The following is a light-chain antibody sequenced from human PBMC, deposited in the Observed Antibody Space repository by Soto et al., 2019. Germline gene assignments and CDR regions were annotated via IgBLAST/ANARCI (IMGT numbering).Light chain of an antibody. CDR3: MQALQTPRA. V-gene: IGKV2-28*01. J-gene: IGKJ4*01. Sequence: DIVMTQSPLSLPVTPGEPASISCRSSQSLLHSNGYNYLDWYLQKPGQSPQLLIYLGSNRASGGPDRFSGSGSGTDFTLKISRVEAEDVGDYYCMQALQTPRAFGGGTKVEIK. CDR2: LGS. CDR1: QSLLHSNGYNY.